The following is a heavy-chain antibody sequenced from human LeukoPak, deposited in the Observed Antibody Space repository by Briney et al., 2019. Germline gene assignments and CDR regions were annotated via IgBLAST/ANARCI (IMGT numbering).Heavy chain of an antibody. D-gene: IGHD1-26*01. J-gene: IGHJ4*02. V-gene: IGHV1-46*01. Sequence: ASVTVSCKASGYTFTSSYMHWVRQAPGQGLEWMGMIDPNSGNINYAKKFQGRVTVTRDTSTSTVYMELSSLRSEDTAVYYCAREPTSGSCYFDYWGQGTLVTVSS. CDR3: AREPTSGSCYFDY. CDR1: GYTFTSSY. CDR2: IDPNSGNI.